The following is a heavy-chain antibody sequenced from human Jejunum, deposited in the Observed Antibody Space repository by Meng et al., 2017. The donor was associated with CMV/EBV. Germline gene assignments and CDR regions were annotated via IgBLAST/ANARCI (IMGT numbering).Heavy chain of an antibody. CDR1: GGSVNNYA. V-gene: IGHV1-69*12. CDR2: IIAIFKTP. Sequence: QVQLMQSGAEVKEPXSSMKVXCKSSGGSVNNYAFNWVRQAPGQGLEWMGGIIAIFKTPNYAQKFQGRLTITADESTGTSYMELTSLTSEDTAVYYCARGFLNGYQPFDYWGQGTLVTVSS. J-gene: IGHJ4*02. CDR3: ARGFLNGYQPFDY. D-gene: IGHD5-24*01.